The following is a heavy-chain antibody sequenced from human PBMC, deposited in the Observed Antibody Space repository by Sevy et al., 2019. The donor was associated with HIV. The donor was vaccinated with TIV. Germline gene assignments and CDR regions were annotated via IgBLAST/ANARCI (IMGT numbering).Heavy chain of an antibody. CDR2: INHSGST. J-gene: IGHJ4*02. V-gene: IGHV4-34*01. D-gene: IGHD2-15*01. CDR1: GGSFSGYD. Sequence: SETLSLTCAVYGGSFSGYDWSWIRQPPGKGLEWIGGINHSGSTNYNPSLKSRVTISVDTSKNQFSLKLSSVTAAYTAVYYCAREVVLAATPDYWGQGTLVTVSS. CDR3: AREVVLAATPDY.